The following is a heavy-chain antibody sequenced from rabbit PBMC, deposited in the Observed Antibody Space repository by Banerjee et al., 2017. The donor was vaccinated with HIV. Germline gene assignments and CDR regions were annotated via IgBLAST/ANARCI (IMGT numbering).Heavy chain of an antibody. V-gene: IGHV1S45*01. CDR1: GIDFSSYYY. CDR2: IYIGDGNT. Sequence: QQQLEESGGGLVKPGGTLTLTCKASGIDFSSYYYMCWVRQAPGKGLEWIACIYIGDGNTYYASWAKGRFTISKTSSTTVTLQMTSLTAADTATYFCARVTGYGITSGHPTRLDLWGQGTLVTVS. D-gene: IGHD1-1*01. CDR3: ARVTGYGITSGHPTRLDL. J-gene: IGHJ3*01.